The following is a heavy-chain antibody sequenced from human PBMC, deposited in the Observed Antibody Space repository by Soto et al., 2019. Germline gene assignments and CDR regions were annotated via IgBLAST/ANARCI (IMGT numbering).Heavy chain of an antibody. CDR1: GGSISSSNW. CDR2: IDHSGIT. V-gene: IGHV4-4*02. CDR3: ARAWQSVDSYGSGVMDV. J-gene: IGHJ6*02. Sequence: QVQLQESGPGLVKPSGTLSVTCAVSGGSISSSNWWDWVRQPPGKGLARSGEIDHSGITNYNPSLMSRVAVSLAKSKNQFSLRVKSVTAADTAEDYCARAWQSVDSYGSGVMDVWGQGTTVTVSS. D-gene: IGHD5-18*01.